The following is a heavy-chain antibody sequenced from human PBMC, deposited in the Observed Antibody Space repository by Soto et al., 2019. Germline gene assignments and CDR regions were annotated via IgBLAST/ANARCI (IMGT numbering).Heavy chain of an antibody. CDR3: ARGAEHQLLSRDYFYGMDV. D-gene: IGHD1-1*01. J-gene: IGHJ6*02. CDR2: ISSDGSEK. V-gene: IGHV3-30-3*01. CDR1: GFSFGSYP. Sequence: QVQLLETGGDVVQPGRSLRLSCVASGFSFGSYPMHWVRQAPGKGLEWLAVISSDGSEKFHAESVQGRFTISRGNSKDTLSLQIHSLRPEDTAVYYCARGAEHQLLSRDYFYGMDVWGQGTTVSVSS.